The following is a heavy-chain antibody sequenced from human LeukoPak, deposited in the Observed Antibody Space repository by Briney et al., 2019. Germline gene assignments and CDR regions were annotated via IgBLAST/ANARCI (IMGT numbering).Heavy chain of an antibody. CDR2: IYGGGST. CDR1: GFTVSSNY. D-gene: IGHD4-17*01. J-gene: IGHJ4*02. Sequence: PGGSLRLSCAASGFTVSSNYMSWVRQAPGKGLEWVSVIYGGGSTYYADSVKGRFTISRDNSKNTLYLQMNSLRAEDTAVYYCARVAVRDYGDYVGDYWGQGTLVTVSS. CDR3: ARVAVRDYGDYVGDY. V-gene: IGHV3-53*01.